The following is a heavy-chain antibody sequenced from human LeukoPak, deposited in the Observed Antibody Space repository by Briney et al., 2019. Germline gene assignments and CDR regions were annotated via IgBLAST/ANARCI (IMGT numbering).Heavy chain of an antibody. D-gene: IGHD3-10*01. Sequence: ASVKVSCKASGYTFSDYYMHWVRQAPGQGLEWMGWINPNSDGTKYAQKFQGRVTMTRDTSISTAYMELSRLRSDDTAVYYCARRSMVRGVIDYWGQGTLVTVSS. CDR2: INPNSDGT. V-gene: IGHV1-2*02. CDR3: ARRSMVRGVIDY. J-gene: IGHJ4*02. CDR1: GYTFSDYY.